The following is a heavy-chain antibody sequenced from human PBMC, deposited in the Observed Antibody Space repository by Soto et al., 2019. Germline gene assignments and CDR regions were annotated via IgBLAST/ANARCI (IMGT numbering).Heavy chain of an antibody. J-gene: IGHJ5*02. V-gene: IGHV4-34*01. D-gene: IGHD4-17*01. CDR2: IKDSGST. CDR1: GESLSDQC. Sequence: SETLSLTCVVYGESLSDQCWSWIRQPPGEGLEWIGQIKDSGSTNYSPSLKSRVTISVDTSKDQFSLKLSSVTAADTAVYYCARGGGDYGDYNWFDPWGQGTLVTVSS. CDR3: ARGGGDYGDYNWFDP.